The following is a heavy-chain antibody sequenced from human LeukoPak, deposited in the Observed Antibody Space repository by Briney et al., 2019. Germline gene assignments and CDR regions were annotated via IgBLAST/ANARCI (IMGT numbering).Heavy chain of an antibody. Sequence: GGSLRLSCAASGCSFNAYWMAWVRQAPGTGLEWVANINPAGSETFHVDPVKGRFSISRDHAKNLVYLQMNSLRAEDTAVYYCARGRGTVTTGYYFDYWGQGTLVTVSS. V-gene: IGHV3-7*01. CDR1: GCSFNAYW. J-gene: IGHJ4*02. D-gene: IGHD4-17*01. CDR3: ARGRGTVTTGYYFDY. CDR2: INPAGSET.